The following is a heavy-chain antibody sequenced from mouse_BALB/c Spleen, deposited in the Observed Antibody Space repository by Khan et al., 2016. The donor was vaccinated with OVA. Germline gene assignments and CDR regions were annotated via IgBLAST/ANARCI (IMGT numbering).Heavy chain of an antibody. D-gene: IGHD1-1*02. CDR1: GYTFTTFW. J-gene: IGHJ3*01. CDR3: SRRGLYGSCAY. CDR2: INPSTGYT. Sequence: QVQLQQSGAELAQPGASVKMSCKTSGYTFTTFWMHWVKQRPGQGLEWIGYINPSTGYTEYNQRFKDKATLTTDKSSSTAYIQLSRLTSDDSAVYYWSRRGLYGSCAYWGQGTLVTVSA. V-gene: IGHV1-7*01.